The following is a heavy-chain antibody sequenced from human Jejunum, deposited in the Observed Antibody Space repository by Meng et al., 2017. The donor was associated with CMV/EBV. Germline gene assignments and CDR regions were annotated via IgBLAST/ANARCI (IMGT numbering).Heavy chain of an antibody. J-gene: IGHJ4*02. CDR3: TTLLTTGPR. D-gene: IGHD2-8*02. Sequence: SCSASVFRCNNPWMNGVRQDPGRGLEWVGRIKSKSDGETADHGAPVKGRFTISRDDSKNTLYLQMNSLKTEDTAIYYCTTLLTTGPRWGQGTLVTVSS. V-gene: IGHV3-15*07. CDR2: IKSKSDGETA. CDR1: VFRCNNPW.